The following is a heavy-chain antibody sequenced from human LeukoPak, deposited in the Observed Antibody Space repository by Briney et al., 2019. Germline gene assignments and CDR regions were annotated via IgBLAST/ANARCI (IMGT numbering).Heavy chain of an antibody. J-gene: IGHJ4*02. V-gene: IGHV1-18*01. CDR3: ASPVKYYDTWSGYPPFDY. Sequence: ASVKVSCKASGYTFTSYGITWVRQAPGQGLEWMGWISTYNGNTNYVQKFQGRVTITADESTSTAYMELSSLRSEDTAIYYCASPVKYYDTWSGYPPFDYWGQGTLVTVSS. CDR1: GYTFTSYG. CDR2: ISTYNGNT. D-gene: IGHD3-3*01.